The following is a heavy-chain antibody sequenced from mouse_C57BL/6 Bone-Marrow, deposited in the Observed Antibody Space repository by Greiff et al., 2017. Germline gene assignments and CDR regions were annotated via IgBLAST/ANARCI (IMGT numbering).Heavy chain of an antibody. Sequence: EVKLVESGEGLVKPGGSLKLSCAASGFTFSSYAMSWVRQTPEKRLEWVAYISSGGDYIYYADTVKGRFTITRDNARNTLYLQMCSLKSEDTAMYYCTKVSIYYYGSSPDFDAMDYWGQGTSVTVSS. V-gene: IGHV5-9-1*02. CDR2: ISSGGDYI. J-gene: IGHJ4*01. CDR1: GFTFSSYA. CDR3: TKVSIYYYGSSPDFDAMDY. D-gene: IGHD1-1*01.